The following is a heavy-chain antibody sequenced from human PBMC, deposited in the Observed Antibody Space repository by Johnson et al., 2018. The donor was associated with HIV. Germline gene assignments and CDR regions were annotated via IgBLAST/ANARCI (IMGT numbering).Heavy chain of an antibody. V-gene: IGHV3-66*01. J-gene: IGHJ3*02. Sequence: VQLVESGGGLVQSGGSLRLSCGASGFSVSNNYMNWVRQAPGKGLEWVSVIYSGGNTYYADSVKGRFTISRDNSKNTLYLQMNSLRAEDTAVYYCAGGRDGYNFGAVDIWGQGTMVTVSS. D-gene: IGHD5-24*01. CDR2: IYSGGNT. CDR1: GFSVSNNY. CDR3: AGGRDGYNFGAVDI.